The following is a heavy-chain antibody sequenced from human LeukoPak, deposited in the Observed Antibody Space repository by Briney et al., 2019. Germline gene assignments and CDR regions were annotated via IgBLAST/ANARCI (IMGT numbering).Heavy chain of an antibody. D-gene: IGHD1-26*01. CDR2: INPSGGST. J-gene: IGHJ6*02. CDR3: ARTSGSYAGRYYYGMDV. CDR1: GYTFTSQY. Sequence: ASVKVSCKASGYTFTSQYVHWVRQAPGRGLEWMGIINPSGGSTRYAQKFQGRVTMTRDTSTGTVYMELKRLRSEDTAVYYCARTSGSYAGRYYYGMDVWGQGTTVTVSS. V-gene: IGHV1-46*01.